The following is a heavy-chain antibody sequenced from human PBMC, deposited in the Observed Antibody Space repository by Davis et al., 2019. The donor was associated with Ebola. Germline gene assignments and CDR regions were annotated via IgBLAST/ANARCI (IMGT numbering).Heavy chain of an antibody. CDR2: ISSSSSYI. CDR1: GFTFSSYS. CDR3: ARGGGDNYYFDS. J-gene: IGHJ4*02. V-gene: IGHV3-21*01. Sequence: PRGSLRLSCVVSGFTFSSYSMNWVRQAPGKGLEWISSISSSSSYIFYADSLKGRFTISRDNAKNSLYLQMNSLRGEDTAVYYCARGGGDNYYFDSWGQGTLVTVSS. D-gene: IGHD3-16*01.